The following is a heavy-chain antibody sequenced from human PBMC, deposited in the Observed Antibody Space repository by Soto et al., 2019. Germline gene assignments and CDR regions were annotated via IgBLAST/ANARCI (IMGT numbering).Heavy chain of an antibody. D-gene: IGHD2-2*01. V-gene: IGHV4-34*01. J-gene: IGHJ6*02. CDR1: GGSFSGYY. Sequence: SATQSLTCAVYGGSFSGYYWSWIRPPPGKGLEWIGEINHSGSTNYNPSLKSRVTISVDTSKNQFSLKLSSVTAADTAVYYCAREGCSSTSCYPPYYYYGMDVWGQGTTVTVSS. CDR2: INHSGST. CDR3: AREGCSSTSCYPPYYYYGMDV.